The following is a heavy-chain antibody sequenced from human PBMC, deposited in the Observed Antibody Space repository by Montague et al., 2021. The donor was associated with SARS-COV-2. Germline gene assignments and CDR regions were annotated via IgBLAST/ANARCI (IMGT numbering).Heavy chain of an antibody. J-gene: IGHJ3*02. Sequence: SLRLSCAASEFALSSYAMSWVRQAPGKGLEWVSAIYSGGSSTFYADSVKGRFTISRDNSKNTMYLQMNSLRAEDTAVYYCAKSAWGVTDAFDIWGQGTMVTVSS. D-gene: IGHD1-26*01. V-gene: IGHV3-23*03. CDR3: AKSAWGVTDAFDI. CDR1: EFALSSYA. CDR2: IYSGGSST.